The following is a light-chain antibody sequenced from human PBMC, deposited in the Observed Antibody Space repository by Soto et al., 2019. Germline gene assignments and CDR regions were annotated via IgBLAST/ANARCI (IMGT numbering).Light chain of an antibody. Sequence: QSVLTQPPSVSGAPGQRVTISCTGSSSNIGAGYDVHWYQQLPGTAPKLLIYGNNNRPSGVPDRFSGSKSGTSASLAINGLQAEDEADYYCHSYDSSLSGSYVFGSGTKVTVL. V-gene: IGLV1-40*01. CDR2: GNN. J-gene: IGLJ1*01. CDR3: HSYDSSLSGSYV. CDR1: SSNIGAGYD.